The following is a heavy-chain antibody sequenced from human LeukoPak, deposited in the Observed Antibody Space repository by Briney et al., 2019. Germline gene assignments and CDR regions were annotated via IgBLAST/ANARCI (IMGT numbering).Heavy chain of an antibody. V-gene: IGHV3-30*04. CDR2: ISYDGSNK. CDR1: GFTFSSYA. D-gene: IGHD2-2*01. Sequence: GGSLRLSCAASGFTFSSYAMHWVRQAPGKGLEWVAVISYDGSNKYYADSVKGRFTISRDNSKNTLYLQMNSLRTEDTAVYYCAKLTVPLDAFDIWGQGTMVTVSS. CDR3: AKLTVPLDAFDI. J-gene: IGHJ3*02.